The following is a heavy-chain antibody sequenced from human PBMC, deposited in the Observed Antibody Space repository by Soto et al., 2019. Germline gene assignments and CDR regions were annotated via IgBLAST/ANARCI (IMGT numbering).Heavy chain of an antibody. CDR2: MNTNSGNT. CDR3: ASGREYSYDY. D-gene: IGHD4-4*01. V-gene: IGHV1-8*01. Sequence: QVQLVQSGAEVKKPGASMKVSCKASGYTFTSYEIHWVRQATGQALEWMGWMNTNSGNTDYAQKCQGRVTITRNTSITTAYMELNSLRAEDTAVYYCASGREYSYDYWGQGTLVTVSS. J-gene: IGHJ4*02. CDR1: GYTFTSYE.